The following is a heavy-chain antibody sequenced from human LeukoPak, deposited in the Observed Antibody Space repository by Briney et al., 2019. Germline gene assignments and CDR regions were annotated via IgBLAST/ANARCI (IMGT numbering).Heavy chain of an antibody. D-gene: IGHD3-10*01. CDR1: GGSISSYY. Sequence: SETLSLTCTVSGGSISSYYWSWIRQPPGKGLEWIGYIYYSGSTNYNPSLKSRVTISVDTSKNQFSLKLSSVTAADTAVYYCARLRGSGSTYPLDWYFDLWGRGTMVTVSS. V-gene: IGHV4-59*08. CDR3: ARLRGSGSTYPLDWYFDL. J-gene: IGHJ2*01. CDR2: IYYSGST.